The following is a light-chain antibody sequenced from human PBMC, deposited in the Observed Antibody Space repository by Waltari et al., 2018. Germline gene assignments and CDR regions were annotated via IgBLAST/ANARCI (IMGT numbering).Light chain of an antibody. CDR3: QQCNNSPPT. J-gene: IGKJ1*01. CDR1: QSVSSQ. V-gene: IGKV3-11*01. CDR2: DAS. Sequence: EIVFTQSPATLSLSPGEGPTLSCRASQSVSSQLVWYKQKRGQAPRLLIYDASTRATGIPARFSGSGSGTDFTLTISSLGPEDFAVYYCQQCNNSPPTFGQGTKVEIK.